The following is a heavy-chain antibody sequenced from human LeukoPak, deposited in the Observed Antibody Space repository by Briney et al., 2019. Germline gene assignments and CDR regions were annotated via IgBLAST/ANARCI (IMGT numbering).Heavy chain of an antibody. D-gene: IGHD5-12*01. J-gene: IGHJ4*02. V-gene: IGHV3-30*04. CDR2: ISYDGSNK. Sequence: PGRSLRLSCAASGFTFSSYAMHWVRQAPGKGLEWVAVISYDGSNKYYADSVKGRFTISRDNSKNTLYLQMNSLRAEDTAVYYCARDDGVDIVATASGIDYWGQGTLVTVSS. CDR1: GFTFSSYA. CDR3: ARDDGVDIVATASGIDY.